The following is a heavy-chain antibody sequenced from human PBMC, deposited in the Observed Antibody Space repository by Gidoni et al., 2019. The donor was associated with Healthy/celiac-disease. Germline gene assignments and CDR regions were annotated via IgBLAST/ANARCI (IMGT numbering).Heavy chain of an antibody. CDR3: ARDGQGRYSSSWYYYYGMDV. V-gene: IGHV3-21*01. CDR2: IRSSSSYI. CDR1: GFTFSSYS. J-gene: IGHJ6*02. Sequence: EVQLVASGGGLVKPVVSLRLSCAASGFTFSSYSLNWVRQAPGKGLEWVSAIRSSSSYIYYADSVKGRFTISRDNAKKSLYLKMNSLRAEDTAVYYWARDGQGRYSSSWYYYYGMDVWGQGTTVTVSS. D-gene: IGHD6-13*01.